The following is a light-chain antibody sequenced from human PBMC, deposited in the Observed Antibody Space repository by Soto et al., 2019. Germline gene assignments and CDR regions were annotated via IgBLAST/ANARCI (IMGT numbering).Light chain of an antibody. Sequence: QSVLTQPPSLSAAPGQTVTISCSGSSSNIGDNYVSWFQQLPGTAPKLVIYDNNKRLSGIPDRFSGSKSGTSATLVITGLQTGDEAEYYCGTCDTSLTAVVFGGGTKLTVL. CDR3: GTCDTSLTAVV. CDR2: DNN. J-gene: IGLJ2*01. V-gene: IGLV1-51*01. CDR1: SSNIGDNY.